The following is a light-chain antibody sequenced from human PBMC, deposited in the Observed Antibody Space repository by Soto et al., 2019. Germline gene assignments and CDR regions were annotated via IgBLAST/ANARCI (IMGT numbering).Light chain of an antibody. J-gene: IGKJ2*01. CDR2: GAS. CDR1: QSVSSSY. V-gene: IGKV3-20*01. Sequence: EIVLTQSPGTLSLSPGERATLSCRASQSVSSSYLVWYHQKPGQAPRLLIYGASSRDTGIPDRFSGSGSGTDFTLTISRLEPEDFAVYYCQQYDSSSYTFGQGTKLEIK. CDR3: QQYDSSSYT.